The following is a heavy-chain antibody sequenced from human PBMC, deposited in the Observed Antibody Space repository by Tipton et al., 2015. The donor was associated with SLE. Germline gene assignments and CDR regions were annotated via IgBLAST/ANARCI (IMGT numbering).Heavy chain of an antibody. D-gene: IGHD1-1*01. Sequence: TLSLTCTVSGGSISSYYWSWIRQPPGKGLEWIGSIYHSGSTYYNPSLKSRVTISVDTSKNQFSLKLSSVTAADTAVYYCARDHRAVWKSAFDIWGQGTMVTVSS. CDR2: IYHSGST. V-gene: IGHV4-38-2*02. J-gene: IGHJ3*02. CDR1: GGSISSYY. CDR3: ARDHRAVWKSAFDI.